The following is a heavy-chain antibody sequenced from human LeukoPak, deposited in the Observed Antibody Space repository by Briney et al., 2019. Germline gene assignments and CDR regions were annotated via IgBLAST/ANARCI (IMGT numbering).Heavy chain of an antibody. D-gene: IGHD2-2*02. CDR1: GGSISSSYYY. Sequence: SETLSLTCTVSGGSISSSYYYWGWIRQPPGKGLEWIGEINHSGSTNYNPSLKSRVTISVDTSKNQFSLKLSSVTAADTAVYYCAGGYCSSTSCYTGYYYYGMDVWGQGTTVTVSS. CDR3: AGGYCSSTSCYTGYYYYGMDV. J-gene: IGHJ6*02. CDR2: INHSGST. V-gene: IGHV4-39*07.